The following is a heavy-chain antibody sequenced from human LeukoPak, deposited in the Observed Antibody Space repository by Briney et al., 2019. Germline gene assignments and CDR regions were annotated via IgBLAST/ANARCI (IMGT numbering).Heavy chain of an antibody. CDR2: IINSSSSYI. V-gene: IGHV3-21*01. CDR1: SFTFSSYE. J-gene: IGHJ4*02. D-gene: IGHD6-13*01. CDR3: ATVGSNWSNDD. Sequence: GGSMILFSSAFSFTFSSYEMNWVRQAPGKGLEWFLSIINSSSSYIYYADSVRGRFTISRDNTKNSLYIQMTSLTAENTAFYYCATVGSNWSNDDWGQGTLVTASS.